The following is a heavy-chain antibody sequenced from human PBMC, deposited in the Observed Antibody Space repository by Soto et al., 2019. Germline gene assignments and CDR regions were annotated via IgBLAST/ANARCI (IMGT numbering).Heavy chain of an antibody. CDR2: INHSGST. CDR3: ARVLRGTTVTTWWFDP. CDR1: GGSFSGYY. Sequence: LSLTCAVYGGSFSGYYWSWIRQPPGKGLEWIGEINHSGSTNYNPSLKSRVTISVDTSKNQFSLKLSSVTAADTAVYYCARVLRGTTVTTWWFDPWGQGTLVTVSS. V-gene: IGHV4-34*01. J-gene: IGHJ5*02. D-gene: IGHD4-17*01.